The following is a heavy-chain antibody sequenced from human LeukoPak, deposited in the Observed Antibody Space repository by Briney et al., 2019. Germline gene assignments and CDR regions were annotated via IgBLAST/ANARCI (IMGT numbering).Heavy chain of an antibody. J-gene: IGHJ4*02. V-gene: IGHV4-4*07. CDR3: ARWARRSGYNYFDY. CDR2: IYSTGSA. CDR1: GVSMINYY. Sequence: PSETLSLTCTASGVSMINYYWNWIRQPAGKGLEWIGGIYSTGSADYNSSVKSRVTMSVDMSKSQISLRLNSVTAADTAVYYCARWARRSGYNYFDYWGQGTLVTVSS. D-gene: IGHD5-24*01.